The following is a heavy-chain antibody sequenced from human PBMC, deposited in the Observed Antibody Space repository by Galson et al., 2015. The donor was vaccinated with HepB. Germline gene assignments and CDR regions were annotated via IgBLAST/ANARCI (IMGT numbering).Heavy chain of an antibody. CDR3: ARADQSYDFWSGYYDYNTGPYYFDY. V-gene: IGHV1-18*01. J-gene: IGHJ4*02. D-gene: IGHD3-3*01. Sequence: SVKVSCKASGYTFTNYGISWVRQAPGQGLEWMAWISAYTGNTNYLQKFQDRVTLTTDTSTSTAYMELRSLRSEDTAVYYCARADQSYDFWSGYYDYNTGPYYFDYWGQGTLVTVSS. CDR1: GYTFTNYG. CDR2: ISAYTGNT.